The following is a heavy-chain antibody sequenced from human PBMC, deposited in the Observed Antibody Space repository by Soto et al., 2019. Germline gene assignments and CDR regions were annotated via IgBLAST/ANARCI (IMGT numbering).Heavy chain of an antibody. CDR3: ARDGPYGSGSYRVKTYYYYYYGMDV. J-gene: IGHJ6*02. V-gene: IGHV3-74*01. CDR1: GFTFSSYW. Sequence: GALILSWAASGFTFSSYWMHWVRQARGKGLVWVSRINSDGSSTSYADSVKGRFTISRDNAKNTLYLQMNSLRAEDTAVYYCARDGPYGSGSYRVKTYYYYYYGMDVWGQGTTVIVSS. CDR2: INSDGSST. D-gene: IGHD3-10*01.